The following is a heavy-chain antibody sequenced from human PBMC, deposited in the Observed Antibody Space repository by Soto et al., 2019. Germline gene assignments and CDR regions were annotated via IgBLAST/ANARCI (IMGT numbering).Heavy chain of an antibody. CDR3: ARVGYGIAVAGKAH. J-gene: IGHJ4*02. D-gene: IGHD6-19*01. Sequence: KGLEWIGSIYHSGSTYYNTSLKSRVTISVDTSKNQFSLKLSSVTAADTAVYYCARVGYGIAVAGKAHGGPRTLGTV. CDR2: IYHSGST. V-gene: IGHV4-38-2*02.